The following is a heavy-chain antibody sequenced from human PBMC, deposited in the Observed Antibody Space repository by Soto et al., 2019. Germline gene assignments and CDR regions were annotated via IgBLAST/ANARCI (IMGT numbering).Heavy chain of an antibody. V-gene: IGHV4-59*08. D-gene: IGHD3-9*01. J-gene: IGHJ4*02. CDR3: AAPPGYNSLMTGYRTYYFDY. CDR2: IYYRGNT. Sequence: QVQLQESGPGLVKPSETLSLTCTVSGGSIGTYYWSWIRQPPGKGLEWIGYIYYRGNTDYNPSLKRRVPISLDTPKTEFSLEPSSVALAHTAAYYSAAPPGYNSLMTGYRTYYFDYWCPGILVTVSS. CDR1: GGSIGTYY.